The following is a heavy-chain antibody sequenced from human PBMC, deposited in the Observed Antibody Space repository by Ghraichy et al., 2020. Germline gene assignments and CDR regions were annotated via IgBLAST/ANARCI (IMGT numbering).Heavy chain of an antibody. CDR2: IKQDGSEK. CDR1: GFTFSGFW. Sequence: GGSLRLSCAVSGFTFSGFWMSWVRQAPGKGLEWVANIKQDGSEKHYVDSVKGRFTISRDNAKNSLYLQMNSLRAEDTAVYYCARLVGDSSGYYPLDYWGQGTLVTVSS. CDR3: ARLVGDSSGYYPLDY. D-gene: IGHD3-22*01. J-gene: IGHJ4*02. V-gene: IGHV3-7*01.